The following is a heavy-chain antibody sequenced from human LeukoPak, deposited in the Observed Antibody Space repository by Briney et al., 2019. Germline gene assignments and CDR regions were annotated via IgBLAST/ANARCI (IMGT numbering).Heavy chain of an antibody. D-gene: IGHD3-3*01. V-gene: IGHV1-46*01. CDR2: INPSGGST. CDR1: GYTFTSYY. Sequence: GASVKVSCKASGYTFTSYYMHWVRQAPGQGLEWMGIINPSGGSTSYAQKFQGRVTMTRDTSTSTVYMELSSLRSEDTAVYYCARVSYDIWSGYSEYMDVWGKGTTVTISS. J-gene: IGHJ6*03. CDR3: ARVSYDIWSGYSEYMDV.